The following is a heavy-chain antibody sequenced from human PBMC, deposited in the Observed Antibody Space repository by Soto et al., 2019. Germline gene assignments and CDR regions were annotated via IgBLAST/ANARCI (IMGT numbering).Heavy chain of an antibody. CDR2: VSGSGGNT. D-gene: IGHD3-3*02. J-gene: IGHJ4*02. CDR3: AKVPASIFTFDC. CDR1: GFTFRNYA. V-gene: IGHV3-23*01. Sequence: VQLFESGGGLVQPGGSLRLSCAASGFTFRNYAMNWVRQAPGKGLEWVSGVSGSGGNTFYADSVEGRFTISRDNSKNTLYLQMNSLRAEDTAVYYCAKVPASIFTFDCWGQGTLVTVSS.